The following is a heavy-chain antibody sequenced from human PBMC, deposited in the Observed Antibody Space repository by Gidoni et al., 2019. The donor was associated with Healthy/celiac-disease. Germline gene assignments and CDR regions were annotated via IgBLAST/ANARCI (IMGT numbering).Heavy chain of an antibody. Sequence: EVQLLESGGGLVQPGGSLRLSCAASGFTFSSYAMSWVRQAPGKGLGWVSAISGSGGSTYYADSVKGRFTISRDNSKNTLYLQMNSLRAEDTAVYYCAKGFGTMAPRYYYGMDVWGQGTTVTVSS. D-gene: IGHD3-10*01. CDR2: ISGSGGST. V-gene: IGHV3-23*01. CDR1: GFTFSSYA. CDR3: AKGFGTMAPRYYYGMDV. J-gene: IGHJ6*02.